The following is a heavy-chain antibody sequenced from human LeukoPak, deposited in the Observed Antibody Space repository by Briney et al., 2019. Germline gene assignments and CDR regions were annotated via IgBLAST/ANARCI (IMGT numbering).Heavy chain of an antibody. CDR1: GFTFNNYS. CDR2: ITSSSSYI. V-gene: IGHV3-21*01. Sequence: GGSLTLSCAASGFTFNNYSMNWIRQPPGKGLEWISSITSSSSYINYAESVKGRFTISRDNAKNSLYLQMNSLRAEDTAVYYCATYYGGGYMGVWGKGNTVTVSS. CDR3: ATYYGGGYMGV. D-gene: IGHD3-22*01. J-gene: IGHJ6*03.